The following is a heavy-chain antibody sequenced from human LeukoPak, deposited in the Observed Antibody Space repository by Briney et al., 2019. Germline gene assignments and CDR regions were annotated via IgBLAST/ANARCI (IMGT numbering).Heavy chain of an antibody. CDR1: RFTFSSYS. D-gene: IGHD4-17*01. CDR2: ISKDGSIT. Sequence: AGRSLRLSCAASRFTFSSYSMHWVRQAPGKGLEWVALISKDGSITFYADSVKGRFTISRDNSKNTLYLQINSLRTEDTSVYFCARESYGDFYFDYWGQGTLVTVSS. V-gene: IGHV3-30*04. CDR3: ARESYGDFYFDY. J-gene: IGHJ4*02.